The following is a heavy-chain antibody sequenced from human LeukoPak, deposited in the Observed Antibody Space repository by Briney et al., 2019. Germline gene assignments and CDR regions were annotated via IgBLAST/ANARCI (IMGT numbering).Heavy chain of an antibody. V-gene: IGHV4-4*07. J-gene: IGHJ5*02. Sequence: PSETLSLTCTVSGGSISTSLWGTIYQPAGKGLEWIGRVSTTGSSNFNPSLKSRVIMSADTSRNQFSLKLHSVTAADSALYFCARDQWVWAGGSNWCVPWGQGVLVTVSS. CDR3: ARDQWVWAGGSNWCVP. D-gene: IGHD3-16*01. CDR2: VSTTGSS. CDR1: GGSISTSL.